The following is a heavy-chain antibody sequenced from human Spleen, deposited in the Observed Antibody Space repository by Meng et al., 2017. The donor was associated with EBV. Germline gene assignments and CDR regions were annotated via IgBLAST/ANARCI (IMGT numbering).Heavy chain of an antibody. V-gene: IGHV1-69*01. CDR3: ARAHGDYEFDF. CDR2: IIPLSGTR. J-gene: IGHJ4*02. CDR1: GGTFSTHG. D-gene: IGHD4-17*01. Sequence: QVNVVASGAGVKEPGSSVKLSCKTSGGTFSTHGISWVRQAPGQGLQWMGGIIPLSGTRDYAPEFQGRVTLTADESTSTAYMDLYSLGSDDTAVYYCARAHGDYEFDFWGQGTLVTVSS.